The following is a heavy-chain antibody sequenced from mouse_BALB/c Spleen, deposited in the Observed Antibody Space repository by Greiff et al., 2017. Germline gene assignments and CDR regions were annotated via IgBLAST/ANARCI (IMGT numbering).Heavy chain of an antibody. CDR1: GYTFTNYW. CDR3: ARSYGYDGGYAMDY. D-gene: IGHD2-2*01. Sequence: VQLQQSGAELVRPGTSVKISCKASGYTFTNYWLGWVKQRPGHGLEWIGDIYPGGGYTNYNEKFKGKATLTADTSSSTAYMQLSSLTSKDSAVYFCARSYGYDGGYAMDYWGQGTSVTVSS. V-gene: IGHV1-63*02. J-gene: IGHJ4*01. CDR2: IYPGGGYT.